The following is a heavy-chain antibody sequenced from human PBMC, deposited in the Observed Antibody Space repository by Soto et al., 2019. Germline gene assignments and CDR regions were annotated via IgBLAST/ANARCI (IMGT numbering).Heavy chain of an antibody. CDR2: INSDGSST. CDR1: GFTFSSYW. D-gene: IGHD5-18*01. V-gene: IGHV3-74*01. Sequence: GGSLRLSCAASGFTFSSYWMHWVRQAPGKGLVWVSRINSDGSSTSYADSVKGRFTISRDNAKNTLYLQMNSLRAEDTAVYYCARCIGGGTAMVPYYYYGMDVWGQGTTVTVSS. CDR3: ARCIGGGTAMVPYYYYGMDV. J-gene: IGHJ6*02.